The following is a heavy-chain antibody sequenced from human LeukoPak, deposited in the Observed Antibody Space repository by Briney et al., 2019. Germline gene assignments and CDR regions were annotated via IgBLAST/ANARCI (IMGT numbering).Heavy chain of an antibody. CDR3: ARYGRWGTSQEFDY. CDR1: GFTFSSYA. CDR2: ISGSGDTT. J-gene: IGHJ4*02. V-gene: IGHV3-23*01. D-gene: IGHD2-2*01. Sequence: TGGSLRLSCAASGFTFSSYALSWVRQAPGKGLEWVSSISGSGDTTNYADSVKGRLTISRDNSKNTLFLQMNSLRAEDTAVYYCARYGRWGTSQEFDYWGQGTLVTVSS.